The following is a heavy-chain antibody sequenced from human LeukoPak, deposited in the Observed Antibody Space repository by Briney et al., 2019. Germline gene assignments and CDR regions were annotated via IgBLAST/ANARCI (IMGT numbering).Heavy chain of an antibody. D-gene: IGHD6-13*01. CDR1: GFTFNTFG. J-gene: IGHJ4*02. Sequence: PGGSLRLSCVASGFTFNTFGMTWVRQAPGKGLEWVSGISDSGGSTYYADPVKGRFTISRDNSKNTVYLQMNSLRAEDTAVYYCARGKGGRAAAGTLGYYFDYWGQGTLVTVSS. V-gene: IGHV3-23*01. CDR2: ISDSGGST. CDR3: ARGKGGRAAAGTLGYYFDY.